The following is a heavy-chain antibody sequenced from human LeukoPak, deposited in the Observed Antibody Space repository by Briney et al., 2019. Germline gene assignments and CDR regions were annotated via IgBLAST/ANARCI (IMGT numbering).Heavy chain of an antibody. Sequence: EASVKVSCKASGYTFTSYGIRWVRQAPGQGLEWMGWISAYNGNTNYAQKLQGRVTMTTDTSTSTAYMELRSLRSDDTAVYYCARAYYSTPPHYYYYGMDVWGQGTTVTVSS. CDR1: GYTFTSYG. J-gene: IGHJ6*02. D-gene: IGHD4-11*01. CDR3: ARAYYSTPPHYYYYGMDV. V-gene: IGHV1-18*01. CDR2: ISAYNGNT.